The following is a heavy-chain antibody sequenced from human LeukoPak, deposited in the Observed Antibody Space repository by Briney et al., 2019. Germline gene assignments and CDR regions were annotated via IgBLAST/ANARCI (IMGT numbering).Heavy chain of an antibody. J-gene: IGHJ3*02. CDR2: MNPNSGNT. Sequence: ASVKVSCKASGYTFTSYDINWVRQPTGQGLEWMGWMNPNSGNTGYAQKFQGRVTMTRNTSISTAYMELSSLRSEDTAVYYCARSRYVWGSYRYTMRNAFDIWGQGTMVTVSS. V-gene: IGHV1-8*01. CDR1: GYTFTSYD. CDR3: ARSRYVWGSYRYTMRNAFDI. D-gene: IGHD3-16*02.